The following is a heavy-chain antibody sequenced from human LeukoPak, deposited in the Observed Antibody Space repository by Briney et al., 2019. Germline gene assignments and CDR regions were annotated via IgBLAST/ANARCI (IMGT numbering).Heavy chain of an antibody. CDR3: VRDGGYYGPDS. D-gene: IGHD3-10*01. CDR2: INQVASEK. CDR1: GFTSSSYG. V-gene: IGHV3-7*04. J-gene: IGHJ4*02. Sequence: PGGSLRLSCAASGFTSSSYGMHWVRQAPGKGLEWVANINQVASEKNYVDSVKGRFTISRDNAKNSLYLQMNSVRAEDTAMYYCVRDGGYYGPDSWGQGALVSVSS.